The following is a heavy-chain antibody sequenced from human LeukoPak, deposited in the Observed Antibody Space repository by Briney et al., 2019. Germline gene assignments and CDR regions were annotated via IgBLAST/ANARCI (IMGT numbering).Heavy chain of an antibody. Sequence: GGSLRLSCAASRFTFSSYAMSWVRPAPGKGLEWVSAISGSGGNTYYADSVKGRFTISRDNSKNTLYLQMISLRAEDTAVYYCAKAITMIVVVPDAFDIWGQGTMVIVSS. CDR1: RFTFSSYA. J-gene: IGHJ3*02. D-gene: IGHD3-22*01. CDR3: AKAITMIVVVPDAFDI. CDR2: ISGSGGNT. V-gene: IGHV3-23*01.